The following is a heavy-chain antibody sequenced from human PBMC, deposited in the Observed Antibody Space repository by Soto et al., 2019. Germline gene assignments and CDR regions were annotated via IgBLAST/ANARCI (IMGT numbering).Heavy chain of an antibody. CDR2: INPNSGGT. V-gene: IGHV1-2*04. D-gene: IGHD6-13*01. CDR3: ARDPGREAAAGSYFDY. J-gene: IGHJ4*02. CDR1: GYTFTGYY. Sequence: ASVKVSCKASGYTFTGYYMHWVRQAPGQGLEWMGWINPNSGGTNYAQKFQGWVTMTRDTSISTAYMELSRLRSDDTAVYYCARDPGREAAAGSYFDYWGQGTLVTVSS.